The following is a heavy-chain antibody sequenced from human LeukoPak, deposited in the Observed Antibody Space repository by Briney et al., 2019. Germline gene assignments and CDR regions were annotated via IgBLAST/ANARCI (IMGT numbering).Heavy chain of an antibody. CDR1: GYTFTGYY. V-gene: IGHV1-2*02. Sequence: ASVKVSCKASGYTFTGYYMHWVRQAPGQGLEWMGWISAYNGNTNYAQKFQGRVTMTRDTSISTAYMELSRLRSDDTAVYYCARDRSSGWYYWFDPWGQGTLVTVSS. CDR3: ARDRSSGWYYWFDP. D-gene: IGHD6-19*01. J-gene: IGHJ5*02. CDR2: ISAYNGNT.